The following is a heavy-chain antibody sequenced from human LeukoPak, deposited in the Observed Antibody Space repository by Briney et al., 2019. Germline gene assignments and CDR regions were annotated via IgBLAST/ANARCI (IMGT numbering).Heavy chain of an antibody. Sequence: GGSLRLSCAASGFTFSSYAMSWVRQAPGKGLEWVSAISGSGGSTYYADSVKGRFTISRDNTKNTLYLQMNSLRAEDTAVYYCAKVQYQLPHLDYWGQGTLVTVSS. CDR1: GFTFSSYA. CDR2: ISGSGGST. CDR3: AKVQYQLPHLDY. D-gene: IGHD2-2*01. V-gene: IGHV3-23*01. J-gene: IGHJ4*02.